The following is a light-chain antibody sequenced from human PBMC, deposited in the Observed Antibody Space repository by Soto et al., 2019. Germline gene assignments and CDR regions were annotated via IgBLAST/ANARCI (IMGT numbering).Light chain of an antibody. CDR1: QSMSNW. CDR3: LQYDSYPQA. V-gene: IGKV1-5*03. CDR2: KAS. J-gene: IGKJ1*01. Sequence: DIQMTQSPSTLSASIGDRVTITCRASQSMSNWLAWYQQKPGKAPSLLIYKASTLESGFPSRFSGSGSGTEFTLSISSLQPDDFATYYCLQYDSYPQAFGQGTKVAIK.